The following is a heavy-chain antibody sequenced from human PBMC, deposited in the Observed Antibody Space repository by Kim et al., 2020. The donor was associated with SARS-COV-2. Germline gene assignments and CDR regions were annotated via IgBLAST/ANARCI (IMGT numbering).Heavy chain of an antibody. V-gene: IGHV3-33*01. Sequence: YYADSVNGRFTISRDNSKTSLYLQMNRLRAEGTAVYYCASQALGCAWDSWGQGTLVTVSS. D-gene: IGHD6-19*01. J-gene: IGHJ4*02. CDR3: ASQALGCAWDS.